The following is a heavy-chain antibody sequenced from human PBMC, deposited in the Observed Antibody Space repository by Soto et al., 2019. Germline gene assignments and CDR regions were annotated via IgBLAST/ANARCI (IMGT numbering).Heavy chain of an antibody. D-gene: IGHD1-1*01. Sequence: GESLKISCKGSGYSFTIYWIAWVRQMPGKGLECMGITYPGDSDTRYSPSFQGQVTISVDKSINTAYLQWSSLRASDTAIYYCERHGKLPSLTKYFDSWGQGALVTVYS. CDR1: GYSFTIYW. CDR3: ERHGKLPSLTKYFDS. CDR2: TYPGDSDT. V-gene: IGHV5-51*01. J-gene: IGHJ4*02.